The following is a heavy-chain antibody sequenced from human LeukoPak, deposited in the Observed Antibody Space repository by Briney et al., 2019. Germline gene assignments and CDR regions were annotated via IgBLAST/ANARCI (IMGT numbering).Heavy chain of an antibody. J-gene: IGHJ4*02. CDR2: MYYDGSS. D-gene: IGHD1-26*01. V-gene: IGHV4-39*01. Sequence: SETLSLACTVSGGSINSGTLYWGWIRQPPGKGQEWIGSMYYDGSSYYNPSLKSRVTTSVDTSKNQFSLKLTSVTAADTAVYFCARRSDSGSDDGEDYFDYWGQGTLVTVSS. CDR3: ARRSDSGSDDGEDYFDY. CDR1: GGSINSGTLY.